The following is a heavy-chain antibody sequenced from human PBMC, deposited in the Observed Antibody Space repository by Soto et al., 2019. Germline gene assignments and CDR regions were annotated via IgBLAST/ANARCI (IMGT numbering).Heavy chain of an antibody. CDR3: ASGGLTYRWKFLT. V-gene: IGHV3-30-3*01. CDR2: ISYDGSNK. CDR1: GFTFSNYA. J-gene: IGHJ5*02. Sequence: GGSLRLSCAVSGFTFSNYAMHWVRQAPGKGLEWVAVISYDGSNKYYADSVKGRFTISRDNSKNTLYLQMNSLRAEDTAVYYCASGGLTYRWKFLTWGQGTLVTVSS. D-gene: IGHD2-8*02.